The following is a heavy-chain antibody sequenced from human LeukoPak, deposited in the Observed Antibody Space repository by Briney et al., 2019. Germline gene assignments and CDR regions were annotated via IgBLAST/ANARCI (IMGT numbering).Heavy chain of an antibody. Sequence: QPGGSLRLSCPASGFTFSSYEMNWVRQAPGKGLEWVSYISSSGSTIYYADSVKGRFTISRDNAKNSLYLQMNSLRAEDTAVYYCARGRQLSPDYWGQGTLVTVSS. J-gene: IGHJ4*02. V-gene: IGHV3-48*03. CDR3: ARGRQLSPDY. CDR2: ISSSGSTI. CDR1: GFTFSSYE. D-gene: IGHD5-18*01.